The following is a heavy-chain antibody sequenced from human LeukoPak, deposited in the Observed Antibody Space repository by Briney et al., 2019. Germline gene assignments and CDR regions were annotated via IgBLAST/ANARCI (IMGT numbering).Heavy chain of an antibody. V-gene: IGHV4-59*01. CDR1: GGSLSSYY. CDR2: IYYSGST. J-gene: IGHJ5*02. CDR3: ARDGAAAGWFGP. D-gene: IGHD6-13*01. Sequence: PSETLSLTCTVSGGSLSSYYWSWIRQPPGKGLEWIGYIYYSGSTNYNPPLKSRVTISVDTSKNQFSLKLSSVTAADTAVYYCARDGAAAGWFGPWGQGTLVTVSS.